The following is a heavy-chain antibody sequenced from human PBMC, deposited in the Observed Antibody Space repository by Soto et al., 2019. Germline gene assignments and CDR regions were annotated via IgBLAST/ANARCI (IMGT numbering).Heavy chain of an antibody. CDR3: ARALGYCSGGSCYLSPFDY. Sequence: GGSLRLSCAASGFIFSDYYMSWIRQAPGRGLEWVSYISHGGDTMYHADSVKGRFTISRDNSKNTLYLQMNSLRAEDTAVYYCARALGYCSGGSCYLSPFDYWGQGTLVTVSS. CDR2: ISHGGDTM. CDR1: GFIFSDYY. D-gene: IGHD2-15*01. V-gene: IGHV3-11*04. J-gene: IGHJ4*02.